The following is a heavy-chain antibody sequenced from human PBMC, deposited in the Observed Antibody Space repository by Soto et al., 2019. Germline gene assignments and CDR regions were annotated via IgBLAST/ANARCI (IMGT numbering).Heavy chain of an antibody. V-gene: IGHV3-7*01. CDR2: IKQDGSEK. Sequence: GGSLRLSCAASGFTFSSYWRSWVRQAPGKGLEWVANIKQDGSEKYYVDSVKGRFTISRDNAKNSLYLQMNSLRAEDTAVYYCARMYSSPSEYYFDYWGQGTLVTVSS. J-gene: IGHJ4*02. CDR3: ARMYSSPSEYYFDY. CDR1: GFTFSSYW. D-gene: IGHD6-13*01.